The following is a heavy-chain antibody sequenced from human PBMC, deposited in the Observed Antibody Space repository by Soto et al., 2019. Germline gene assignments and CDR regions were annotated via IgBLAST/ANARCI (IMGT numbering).Heavy chain of an antibody. V-gene: IGHV4-34*01. Sequence: QVQLHQWGAGLLKPSETLSLTCAVYGGSFTTYYWSSIRQSPGMGLAWIGEINHSGFTNYNPSLESRVTTSVDTSKNQFSLKLRSVTAADTAIYYCARRYCSDSYCSYFDYWGRGTLVSVSS. J-gene: IGHJ4*02. D-gene: IGHD2-15*01. CDR3: ARRYCSDSYCSYFDY. CDR1: GGSFTTYY. CDR2: INHSGFT.